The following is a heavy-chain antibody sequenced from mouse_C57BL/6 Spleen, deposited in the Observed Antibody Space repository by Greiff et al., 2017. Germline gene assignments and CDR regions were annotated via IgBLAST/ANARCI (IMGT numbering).Heavy chain of an antibody. J-gene: IGHJ2*01. CDR1: GYAFSSSW. Sequence: QVQLQQSGPELVKPGASVKLSCKASGYAFSSSWMNWVKQRPGKGLEWIGRIYPGDGDTNYNGKFKGKATLTADKSSSTAYMQLSSLTSEDSAVYVCAGWDYYGSSYVGYWGQGTTLTVSS. CDR2: IYPGDGDT. V-gene: IGHV1-82*01. D-gene: IGHD1-1*01. CDR3: AGWDYYGSSYVGY.